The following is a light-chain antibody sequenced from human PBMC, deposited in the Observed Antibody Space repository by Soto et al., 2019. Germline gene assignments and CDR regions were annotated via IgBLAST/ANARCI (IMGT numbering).Light chain of an antibody. CDR1: SSGVDDWNY. CDR2: DVS. J-gene: IGLJ2*01. CDR3: SSYTTKSTVV. V-gene: IGLV2-14*03. Sequence: QSALTQPASVSGSPGQSITISCNGTSSGVDDWNYVCWYQKHPDKAPKLLIFDVSNRPSGVSSRFAGSKSGNTASLTISGLQVEDEADYFCSSYTTKSTVVFGGGTKVTVL.